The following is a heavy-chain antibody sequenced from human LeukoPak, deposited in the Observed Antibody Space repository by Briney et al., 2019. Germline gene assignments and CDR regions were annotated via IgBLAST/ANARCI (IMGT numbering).Heavy chain of an antibody. V-gene: IGHV5-51*01. D-gene: IGHD6-19*01. CDR1: GYSFTSYW. Sequence: GESLQISCKGSGYSFTSYWIGWVRQLPGKGLEWMGIIYPGDSDTRYSPSFQGQVTISADKSISTAYLQWSSLKASDTAMYYCARAVAAPEGWFDPWGQGTLVTVSS. CDR3: ARAVAAPEGWFDP. CDR2: IYPGDSDT. J-gene: IGHJ5*02.